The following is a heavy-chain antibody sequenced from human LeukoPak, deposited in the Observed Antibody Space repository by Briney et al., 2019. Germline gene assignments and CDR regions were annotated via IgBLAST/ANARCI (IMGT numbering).Heavy chain of an antibody. D-gene: IGHD6-13*01. CDR2: IKQGGSEK. Sequence: GGSLRLSCAVSGFSVSGYWMTWVRQAPGKGLEWVANIKQGGSEKNYVDSVKGRFTISRDNAENSLFLQMNSLRLEDTAVYYCAREWQGGIAAAGTRIEGDYWGQGTLVAVSS. J-gene: IGHJ4*02. CDR1: GFSVSGYW. V-gene: IGHV3-7*01. CDR3: AREWQGGIAAAGTRIEGDY.